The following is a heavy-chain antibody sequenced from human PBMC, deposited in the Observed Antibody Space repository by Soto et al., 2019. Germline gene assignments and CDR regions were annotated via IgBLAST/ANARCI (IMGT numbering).Heavy chain of an antibody. V-gene: IGHV3-21*01. D-gene: IGHD6-6*01. CDR3: ARDKAARPLSYYYYGMDV. CDR1: GFTFSSYS. J-gene: IGHJ6*02. Sequence: LRLSCAAAGFTFSSYSMNWVRQAPGKGLEWVSSISSSSSYIYYADSVKGRFTISRDNAKNSLYLQMNSLRAEDTAVYYCARDKAARPLSYYYYGMDVWGQGTTVTVSS. CDR2: ISSSSSYI.